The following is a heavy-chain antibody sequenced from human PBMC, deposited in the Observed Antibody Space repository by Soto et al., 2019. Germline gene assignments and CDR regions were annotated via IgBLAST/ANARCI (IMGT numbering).Heavy chain of an antibody. V-gene: IGHV4-39*01. Sequence: SETLSLTCSVSGGSISTSRSCWAWIRQPPGKGLEWLASIFYSGSTFYNPSLASRVSVSVDTSKNEFSLKLRSVTAADTAVYYCARQPTTGDTDLWFDPWGQGTLVTVSS. J-gene: IGHJ5*02. CDR1: GGSISTSRSC. D-gene: IGHD2-21*01. CDR3: ARQPTTGDTDLWFDP. CDR2: IFYSGST.